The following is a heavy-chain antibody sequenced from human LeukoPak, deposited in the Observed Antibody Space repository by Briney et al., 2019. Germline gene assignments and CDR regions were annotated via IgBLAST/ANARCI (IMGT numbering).Heavy chain of an antibody. D-gene: IGHD6-13*01. CDR1: GFTFDDYA. Sequence: GGSLRLSCAASGFTFDDYAMHWVRQAPGKGLEWVSGITWNSGNIAYADSVKGRFTISRDNAKNSLYLQMNSLRAEDTALYYCAKDISDHIAAAGRGLDYWGQGTLVSVSA. CDR2: ITWNSGNI. V-gene: IGHV3-9*01. J-gene: IGHJ4*02. CDR3: AKDISDHIAAAGRGLDY.